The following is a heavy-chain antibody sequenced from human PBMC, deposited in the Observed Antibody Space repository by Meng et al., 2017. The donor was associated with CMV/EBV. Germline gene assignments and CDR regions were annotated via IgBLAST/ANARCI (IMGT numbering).Heavy chain of an antibody. D-gene: IGHD3-22*01. J-gene: IGHJ4*02. V-gene: IGHV3-21*01. CDR2: ISSSSSYI. CDR1: GFTFSSYS. CDR3: ARAPLRNYYDSSAPIDY. Sequence: GESLKISCAASGFTFSSYSMNWVRQAPGKGLEWVSSISSSSSYIYYADSVKGRFTISRDNAKNSLYLQMNSLRAEDTAVYYCARAPLRNYYDSSAPIDYWGQGTLVTVSS.